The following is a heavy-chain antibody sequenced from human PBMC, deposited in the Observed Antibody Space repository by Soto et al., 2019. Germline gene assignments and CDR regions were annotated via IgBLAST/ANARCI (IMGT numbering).Heavy chain of an antibody. D-gene: IGHD6-19*01. Sequence: SETLSLTCAVSGGPISSMTYSWGWIRQPPGRGLERIGTIYYHRNTYYNPSLKNRVNVSADTSKDQLSLKLTSVTAVDTAVYYCARHDGFSSGWIFDYWGHGTLVTVS. CDR2: IYYHRNT. CDR3: ARHDGFSSGWIFDY. J-gene: IGHJ4*01. CDR1: GGPISSMTYS. V-gene: IGHV4-39*01.